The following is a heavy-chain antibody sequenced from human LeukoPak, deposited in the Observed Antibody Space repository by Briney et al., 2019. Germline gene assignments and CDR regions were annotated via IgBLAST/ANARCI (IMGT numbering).Heavy chain of an antibody. Sequence: PGGSLRLSCAASGFTFSDYYMSWIRQAPGKGLEWIAYISSSGSSIQYAESVRGRFTISRDNAKTSLYLQMNSLRAEDTSVYYCARVTYEVTISYNYFDYWGQGTLATVSS. V-gene: IGHV3-11*04. CDR1: GFTFSDYY. J-gene: IGHJ4*02. D-gene: IGHD3-3*01. CDR2: ISSSGSSI. CDR3: ARVTYEVTISYNYFDY.